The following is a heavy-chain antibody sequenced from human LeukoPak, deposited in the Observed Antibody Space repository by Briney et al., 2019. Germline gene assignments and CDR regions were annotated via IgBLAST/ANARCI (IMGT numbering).Heavy chain of an antibody. D-gene: IGHD3-22*01. CDR1: GFTFNSYG. CDR2: IWYDGSNT. Sequence: GGSLRPSCAASGFTFNSYGMHWVRQAPGKGLEWVALIWYDGSNTYYADSVKGRFTISRDNSKNTLYLQMNSLTAEDTAIYYCARDPSSSGYNDAFDIWGQGTMVTVSS. J-gene: IGHJ3*02. CDR3: ARDPSSSGYNDAFDI. V-gene: IGHV3-33*01.